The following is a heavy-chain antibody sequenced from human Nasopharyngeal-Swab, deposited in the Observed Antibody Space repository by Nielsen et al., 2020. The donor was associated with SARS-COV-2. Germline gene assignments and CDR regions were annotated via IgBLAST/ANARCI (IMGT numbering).Heavy chain of an antibody. CDR3: ARYCSTTSCPRGFDY. CDR1: GFTFSSYW. V-gene: IGHV3-7*01. D-gene: IGHD2-2*01. J-gene: IGHJ4*02. Sequence: GEFLKISCAASGFTFSSYWMSWVRQAPGKGLEWVAHIKQSGSGQYYVDSVKGRFTISRDNAKNSLSLQMNSLRAEDTAVYYCARYCSTTSCPRGFDYWGQGTLVTVSS. CDR2: IKQSGSGQ.